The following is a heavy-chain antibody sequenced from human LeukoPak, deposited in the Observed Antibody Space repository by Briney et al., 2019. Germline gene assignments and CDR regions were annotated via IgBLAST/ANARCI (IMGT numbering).Heavy chain of an antibody. Sequence: PSETLSLTCTVSGGSISSYYWSWIRQPAAKGLEWIGRIYTSGSTNYNPSLKSRVTMSVDTSKNQISLEVSSVTAADTAVYYCARDNYGSGSYYDYFDYWGQGTPVTVSS. CDR1: GGSISSYY. CDR2: IYTSGST. J-gene: IGHJ4*02. D-gene: IGHD3-10*01. CDR3: ARDNYGSGSYYDYFDY. V-gene: IGHV4-4*07.